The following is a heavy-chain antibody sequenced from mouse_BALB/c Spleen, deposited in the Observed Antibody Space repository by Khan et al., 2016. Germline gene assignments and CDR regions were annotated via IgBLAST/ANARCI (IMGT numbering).Heavy chain of an antibody. J-gene: IGHJ4*01. Sequence: EVKLLESGGGLVQPGGSLKLSCAASGFDFSRYWMSWVRQAPGKGLEWIGEINPDSSTINYTPSLKDKFIISRDKAKNTLYLQMSKVRSEATALCSCASLGYYGTMDYWGQGTSVTVSS. CDR3: ASLGYYGTMDY. V-gene: IGHV4-1*02. CDR2: INPDSSTI. D-gene: IGHD1-1*01. CDR1: GFDFSRYW.